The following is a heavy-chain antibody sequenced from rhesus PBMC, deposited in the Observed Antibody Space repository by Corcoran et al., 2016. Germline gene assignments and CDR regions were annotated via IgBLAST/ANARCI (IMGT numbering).Heavy chain of an antibody. CDR2: TNAGGRNT. CDR1: GFTFSDCW. J-gene: IGHJ4*01. Sequence: HLVESGGGLAKPGGSLRLSCAASGFTFSDCWMTWVRETPGKGLKWIATTNAGGRNTYYADSVKGRFTISRDNSKNTLSLQMNSLRPEDTAIYYCADLDRYGGQGVLVTVSS. CDR3: ADLDRY. V-gene: IGHV3S42*01.